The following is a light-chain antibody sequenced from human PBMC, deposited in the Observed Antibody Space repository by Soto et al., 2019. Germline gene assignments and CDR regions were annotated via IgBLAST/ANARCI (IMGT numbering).Light chain of an antibody. Sequence: DIQMTQSPSSLSASRGDRVTITCRASQNITTFLHWYHQKPGKAPKLLIYGASNLQSGVSSRFSASGSGTYFTLTITSLQPEDSASYYCQQTSDFPFTFGPGTTVD. J-gene: IGKJ3*01. V-gene: IGKV1-39*01. CDR1: QNITTF. CDR2: GAS. CDR3: QQTSDFPFT.